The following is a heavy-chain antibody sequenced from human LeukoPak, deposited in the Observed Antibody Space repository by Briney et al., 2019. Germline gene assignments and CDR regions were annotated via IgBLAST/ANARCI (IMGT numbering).Heavy chain of an antibody. CDR3: AREISEYSYGFVDY. V-gene: IGHV1-18*01. CDR1: GYTFTSYG. D-gene: IGHD5-18*01. J-gene: IGHJ4*02. Sequence: ASVKVSCKASGYTFTSYGISWVRQAPRQGLEWMGRISAYNGNTNYAQKLQGRVTMTTDTSTSTAYMELRSLRSDDTAVYYCAREISEYSYGFVDYWGQGTRVTVSS. CDR2: ISAYNGNT.